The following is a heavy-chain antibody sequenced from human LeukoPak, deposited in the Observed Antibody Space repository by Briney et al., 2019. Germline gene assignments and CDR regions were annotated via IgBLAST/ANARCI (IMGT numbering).Heavy chain of an antibody. CDR2: INPNSGGT. J-gene: IGHJ4*02. V-gene: IGHV1-2*02. Sequence: GASVKVSCKASGYTFTGYYMHWVRQAPGQGLEWMGWINPNSGGTNYAQKFQGGVTMTRDTSISTAYMELSRLRSDDTAVYYCARDVDYGDYASDYWGQGTLVTVSS. CDR1: GYTFTGYY. CDR3: ARDVDYGDYASDY. D-gene: IGHD4-17*01.